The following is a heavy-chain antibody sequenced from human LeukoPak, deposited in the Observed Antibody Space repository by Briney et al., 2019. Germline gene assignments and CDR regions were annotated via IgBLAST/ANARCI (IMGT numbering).Heavy chain of an antibody. J-gene: IGHJ4*02. CDR2: IYYSGST. D-gene: IGHD4-17*01. CDR1: GGSISSYY. CDR3: ASLTLDYAFDY. V-gene: IGHV4-59*08. Sequence: SETLYLTCTASGGSISSYYWSWIRQPPGKGLEWIGYIYYSGSTNYNPSLKSRVTISGDTSKNQFSLKLSSVTAADTAVYYCASLTLDYAFDYWGQGTLVTVSS.